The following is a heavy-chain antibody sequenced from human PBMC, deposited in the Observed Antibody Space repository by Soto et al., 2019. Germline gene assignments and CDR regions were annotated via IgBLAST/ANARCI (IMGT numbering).Heavy chain of an antibody. CDR1: GGSFSGYY. D-gene: IGHD3-22*01. V-gene: IGHV4-34*01. CDR2: INHSGST. CDR3: ARGRDYYDSSGYCSFDY. Sequence: QVQLQQWGAGLLKPSETLSLTCAVYGGSFSGYYWSWIRQPPGKGLEWIGEINHSGSTNYNPSLKSRVTVSVDTSKNQFSLKLSSVTAADTAVYYCARGRDYYDSSGYCSFDYWGQGTLVTGSS. J-gene: IGHJ4*02.